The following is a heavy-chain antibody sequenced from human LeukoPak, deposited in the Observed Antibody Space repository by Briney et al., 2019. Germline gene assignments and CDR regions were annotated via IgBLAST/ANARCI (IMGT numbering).Heavy chain of an antibody. CDR2: IIPIFGTA. D-gene: IGHD6-13*01. J-gene: IGHJ5*02. Sequence: SVKVSCKASGGTFSSYAISWVRQAPGQGLEWMGGIIPIFGTANYAQKFQGRVTITTDESTSTAYMELSSLRSEDTPVYYCARDKAAAGTNWFDPWGQGTLVPVSS. CDR1: GGTFSSYA. V-gene: IGHV1-69*05. CDR3: ARDKAAAGTNWFDP.